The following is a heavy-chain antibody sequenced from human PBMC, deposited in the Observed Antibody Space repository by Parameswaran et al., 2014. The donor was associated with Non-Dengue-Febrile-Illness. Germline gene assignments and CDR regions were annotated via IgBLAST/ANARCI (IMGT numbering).Heavy chain of an antibody. J-gene: IGHJ4*02. Sequence: WVRQAPGQGLEWMGIINPSGGSTSYAQKFQGRVTMTRDTSTSTVYMELSSLRSEDTAVYYCARDRNGFLEWLQDYWGQGTLVTVSS. CDR3: ARDRNGFLEWLQDY. V-gene: IGHV1-46*01. CDR2: INPSGGST. D-gene: IGHD3-3*01.